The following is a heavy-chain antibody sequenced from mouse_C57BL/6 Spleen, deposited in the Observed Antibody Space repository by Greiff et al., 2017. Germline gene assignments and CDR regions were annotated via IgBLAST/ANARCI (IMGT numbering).Heavy chain of an antibody. CDR2: IDPENGDT. D-gene: IGHD2-13*01. Sequence: EVQLQESGAELVRPGASVKLSCTASGFNIKDDYMHWVKQRPEQGLEWIGWIDPENGDTEYASKFQGKATITADTSSNTAYLQLSSLTSEDTAVYYCTTGETNYFDYWGQGTTLTVSS. J-gene: IGHJ2*01. V-gene: IGHV14-4*01. CDR3: TTGETNYFDY. CDR1: GFNIKDDY.